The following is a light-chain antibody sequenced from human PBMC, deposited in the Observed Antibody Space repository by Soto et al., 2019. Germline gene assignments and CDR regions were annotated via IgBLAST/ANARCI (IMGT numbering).Light chain of an antibody. CDR3: QQYGSSRWT. V-gene: IGKV3-20*01. CDR1: QSVSSSY. J-gene: IGKJ1*01. CDR2: GAS. Sequence: EIVLTQSPGTLSLSPGERATLSCRASQSVSSSYLAWYQQNRGQAPRLLIYGASSRAPGIPDRFGGSGSGTDFALTIRRLEPEDFAVYYCQQYGSSRWTFGQGPKVEIK.